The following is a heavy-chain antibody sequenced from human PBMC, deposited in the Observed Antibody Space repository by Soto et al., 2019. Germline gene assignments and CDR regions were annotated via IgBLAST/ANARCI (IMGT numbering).Heavy chain of an antibody. CDR1: GYTFASNG. CDR2: ISANKGNT. D-gene: IGHD3-10*01. CDR3: ARDGAHGLDI. Sequence: GASVKVSCKASGYTFASNGISWVRQAPGQGLVWIGWISANKGNTNYAQNLQGRVTLTRDTSTDTVYMEMRSLRSDDTAVYYCARDGAHGLDIWGQGTMITVSS. V-gene: IGHV1-18*01. J-gene: IGHJ3*02.